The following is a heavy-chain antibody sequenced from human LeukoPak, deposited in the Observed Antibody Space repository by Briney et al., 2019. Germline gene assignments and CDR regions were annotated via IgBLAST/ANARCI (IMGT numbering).Heavy chain of an antibody. V-gene: IGHV4-39*07. J-gene: IGHJ6*03. CDR1: GGSISSSTYH. D-gene: IGHD6-6*01. Sequence: SETLSLTCSVSGGSISSSTYHWGWIRQPPGKGLEWIASIDYSGSTYYNPSLKSRVTISVDTSKNQFSLRLNSVTAADTAVYYCARDFSSSSSVYYYYYMDVWGKGTSVTVSS. CDR2: IDYSGST. CDR3: ARDFSSSSSVYYYYYMDV.